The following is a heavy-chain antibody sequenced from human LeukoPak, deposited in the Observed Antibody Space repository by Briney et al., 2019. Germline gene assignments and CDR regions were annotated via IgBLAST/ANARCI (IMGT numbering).Heavy chain of an antibody. Sequence: GSSVKVSCKASGGTFSSYAISWVRQAPGQGLEWMGGIIPIFGTANYAQKFQGRVTMTTDTTTSTAYMELRSLRSDDTAVYYCAREGPFTVAGKGNFDYWGQGTLVTVSS. CDR1: GGTFSSYA. V-gene: IGHV1-69*05. J-gene: IGHJ4*02. CDR3: AREGPFTVAGKGNFDY. CDR2: IIPIFGTA. D-gene: IGHD6-19*01.